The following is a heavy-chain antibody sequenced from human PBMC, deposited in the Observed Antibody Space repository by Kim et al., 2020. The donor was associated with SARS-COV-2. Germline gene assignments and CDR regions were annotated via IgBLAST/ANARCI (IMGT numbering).Heavy chain of an antibody. D-gene: IGHD3-10*01. V-gene: IGHV3-30*04. Sequence: GGSLRLSCAASGFPFSTYPMHWVRQPPGKGLEWVAGISNDGVGKYYADSAEGRVTISRDNLKNTLYLQMKNLRPEDTAIYYCAKEGGPSGRAGFFDFWG. CDR1: GFPFSTYP. CDR3: AKEGGPSGRAGFFDF. CDR2: ISNDGVGK. J-gene: IGHJ4*01.